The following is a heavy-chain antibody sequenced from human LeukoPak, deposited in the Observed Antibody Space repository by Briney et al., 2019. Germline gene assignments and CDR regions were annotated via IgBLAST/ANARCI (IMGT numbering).Heavy chain of an antibody. J-gene: IGHJ6*03. CDR1: GGTFSNYA. Sequence: ASVKVSCKASGGTFSNYAINWVRQAPGQGLEWMRRINPNSGGTNYAQKFQGRVTMTRDTSISTAYMELSRLRSDDTAVYYCARDYDILTGYNYYYMDDWGKGTTVTVSS. CDR3: ARDYDILTGYNYYYMDD. V-gene: IGHV1-2*06. D-gene: IGHD3-9*01. CDR2: INPNSGGT.